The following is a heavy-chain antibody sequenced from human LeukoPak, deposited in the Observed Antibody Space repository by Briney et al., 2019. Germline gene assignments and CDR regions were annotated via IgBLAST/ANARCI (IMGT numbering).Heavy chain of an antibody. CDR2: IYYSGST. Sequence: SETLSLTCTVSGGPISSYYWSWIRHPPGKGLEGIGYIYYSGSTNYNPSLKSRVTISVDTSKNQFSLKLTSVTAADTAVYYCASNVVGATYVYFDYWGQGALVTVSS. D-gene: IGHD1-26*01. J-gene: IGHJ4*02. V-gene: IGHV4-59*01. CDR1: GGPISSYY. CDR3: ASNVVGATYVYFDY.